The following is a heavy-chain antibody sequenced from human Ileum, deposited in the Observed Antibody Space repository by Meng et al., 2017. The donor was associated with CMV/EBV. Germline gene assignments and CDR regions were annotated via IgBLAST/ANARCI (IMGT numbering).Heavy chain of an antibody. V-gene: IGHV4-34*01. J-gene: IGHJ4*02. Sequence: QLQLPEWGAGLLTPSETLSLTCAVYGGSFSGYYWSWIRQVPGKGLEWIGEFNHYGSTNYNPSLKSRVTISVDTSKNQFSLNLSSVTAADTAVYYCASGKSNLEYWGQGTLVTVSS. CDR2: FNHYGST. CDR3: ASGKSNLEY. CDR1: GGSFSGYY. D-gene: IGHD4-11*01.